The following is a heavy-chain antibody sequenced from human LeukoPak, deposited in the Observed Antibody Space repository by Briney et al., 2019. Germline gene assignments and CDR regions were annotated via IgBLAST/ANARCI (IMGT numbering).Heavy chain of an antibody. CDR1: GGSFSGYY. Sequence: SEALSLTCAVYGGSFSGYYWSWIRQPPGKGLEWIGEINHSGSTNYNPSLKSRVTISVDTSKNQFSLKVSSVTAADTAVYYCAREDPGRGNWFDPWGQGTLVTVSS. CDR2: INHSGST. J-gene: IGHJ5*02. V-gene: IGHV4-34*01. D-gene: IGHD3-10*01. CDR3: AREDPGRGNWFDP.